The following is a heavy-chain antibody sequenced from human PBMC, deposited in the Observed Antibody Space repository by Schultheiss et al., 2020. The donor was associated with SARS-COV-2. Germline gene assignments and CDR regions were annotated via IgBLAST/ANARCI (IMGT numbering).Heavy chain of an antibody. V-gene: IGHV1-46*01. CDR2: INPSGGST. D-gene: IGHD5-18*01. J-gene: IGHJ4*02. CDR1: GYTFTSYY. Sequence: ASVKVSCKASGYTFTSYYMHWVRQAPGQGLEWMGIINPSGGSTSYAQKFQGRVTMTRDTSTSTVYMELSSLRSDDTAVYYCAIGTGYSYELGGFDYWGQGTLVTVSS. CDR3: AIGTGYSYELGGFDY.